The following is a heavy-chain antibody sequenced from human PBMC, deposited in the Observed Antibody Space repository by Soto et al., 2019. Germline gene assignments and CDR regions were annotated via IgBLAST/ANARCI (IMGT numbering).Heavy chain of an antibody. CDR2: IYPGDSDT. D-gene: IGHD6-19*01. V-gene: IGHV5-51*01. J-gene: IGHJ6*02. CDR1: GYRFANYW. Sequence: PGESLKISCKGSGYRFANYWIGWVRQMPGKGLEWMGIIYPGDSDTRYSPSFQGQVTISADKSISTAYLQWSSLKASDTAMYYCARPREAGKYYYGVDVWGQGTTVTVSS. CDR3: ARPREAGKYYYGVDV.